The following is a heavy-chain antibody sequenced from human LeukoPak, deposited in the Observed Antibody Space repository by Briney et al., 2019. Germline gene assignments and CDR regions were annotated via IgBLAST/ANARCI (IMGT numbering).Heavy chain of an antibody. CDR3: AKYRGYGRSDY. D-gene: IGHD3-10*01. Sequence: PGGSLRLSCAASGFTFSSHGMHWVRQAPGKGLEWVAFIHYDGSNKYYADSVKGRFTISRDNSKKTVYLQMNSLRVDDTAVYYLAKYRGYGRSDYWGQETLVTVS. J-gene: IGHJ4*02. V-gene: IGHV3-30*02. CDR1: GFTFSSHG. CDR2: IHYDGSNK.